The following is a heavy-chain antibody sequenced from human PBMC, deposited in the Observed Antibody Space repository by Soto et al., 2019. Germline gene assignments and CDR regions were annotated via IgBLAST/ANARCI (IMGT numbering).Heavy chain of an antibody. CDR1: GFSLSTSGVG. V-gene: IGHV2-5*02. CDR3: AHRDTAMVVGGFDY. J-gene: IGHJ4*02. Sequence: QITLKESGPTLVKPTQTLTLTCTFSGFSLSTSGVGVGWIRQPPGKALEWLALIYWDDDKRYSPSLKSRLTITKDPSKNQVVLTMTNMDPVDTATYYCAHRDTAMVVGGFDYWGQGTLVTVSS. D-gene: IGHD5-18*01. CDR2: IYWDDDK.